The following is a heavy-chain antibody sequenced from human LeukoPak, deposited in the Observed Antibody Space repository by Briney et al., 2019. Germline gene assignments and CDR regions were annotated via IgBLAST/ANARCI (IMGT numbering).Heavy chain of an antibody. CDR1: GYSFTSYW. CDR3: ARNHASGVWFGELLFDY. D-gene: IGHD3-10*01. J-gene: IGHJ4*02. Sequence: GESLKISCKGSGYSFTSYWIGWVRQMPGKGLEWMGIIYPGDSDTRYSPSFQGPVTISADKSISTAYLQWSSLKASDTAMYYCARNHASGVWFGELLFDYWGQGTLVTVSS. V-gene: IGHV5-51*01. CDR2: IYPGDSDT.